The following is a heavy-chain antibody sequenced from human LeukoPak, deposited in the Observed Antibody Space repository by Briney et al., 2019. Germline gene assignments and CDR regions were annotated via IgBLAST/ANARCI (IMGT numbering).Heavy chain of an antibody. Sequence: ASVKVSCKVSGYTLTELSMHWGRQAPGKGLEWMGGFDPEDGETIYAQKFQGRVTMTEDTSTDTAYMELSSLRSEDTAVYYCATLSYSSGGLDYWGQGTLVTVSS. CDR2: FDPEDGET. D-gene: IGHD6-19*01. CDR3: ATLSYSSGGLDY. CDR1: GYTLTELS. V-gene: IGHV1-24*01. J-gene: IGHJ4*02.